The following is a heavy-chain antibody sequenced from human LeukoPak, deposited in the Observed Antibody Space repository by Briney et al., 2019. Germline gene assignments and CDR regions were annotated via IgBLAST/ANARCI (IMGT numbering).Heavy chain of an antibody. D-gene: IGHD5-12*01. Sequence: GGSLRLSCAASGFTFRSYVMSWVRQAPGKGLEWVSAISGRTGGTYYADSVKGRFTISRDNSKSTLYLQMDSLRAEDTAVYYCAKCGNSGCHLIDYWGQGTLVTVSS. J-gene: IGHJ4*02. V-gene: IGHV3-23*01. CDR3: AKCGNSGCHLIDY. CDR2: ISGRTGGT. CDR1: GFTFRSYV.